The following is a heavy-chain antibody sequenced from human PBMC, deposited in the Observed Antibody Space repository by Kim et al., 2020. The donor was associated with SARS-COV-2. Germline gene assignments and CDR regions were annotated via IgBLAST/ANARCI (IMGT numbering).Heavy chain of an antibody. CDR1: GFTFGDYA. CDR2: IRSKAYGGTT. D-gene: IGHD3-22*01. J-gene: IGHJ3*02. CDR3: TRDPNYYDSSGRKEDAFDI. V-gene: IGHV3-49*03. Sequence: GGSLRLSCTASGFTFGDYAMSWFRQAPGKGLEWVGFIRSKAYGGTTEYAASVKGRFTISRDDSKSIAYLQMNSLKTEDTAVYYCTRDPNYYDSSGRKEDAFDIWGQGTMVTVSS.